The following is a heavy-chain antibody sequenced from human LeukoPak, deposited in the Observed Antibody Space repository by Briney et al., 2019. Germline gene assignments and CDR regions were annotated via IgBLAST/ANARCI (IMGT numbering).Heavy chain of an antibody. Sequence: SETLSLTCTVSGVSINSYYWSWIRQSAGKGLEWIGRISTSGNTNYNPSLKSRVSMSVDTSKDQFSLNLSSVTAADTAVYYCARDRELYSAFFDYWGQGTLVTVSS. D-gene: IGHD6-13*01. CDR3: ARDRELYSAFFDY. CDR1: GVSINSYY. J-gene: IGHJ4*02. V-gene: IGHV4-4*07. CDR2: ISTSGNT.